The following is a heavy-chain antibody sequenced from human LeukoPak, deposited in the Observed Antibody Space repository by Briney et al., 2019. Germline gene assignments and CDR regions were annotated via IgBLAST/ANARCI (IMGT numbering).Heavy chain of an antibody. J-gene: IGHJ4*02. V-gene: IGHV3-21*01. Sequence: GGSLRLSCAASGFTFSSYSMNWVRQAPGKGLEWVSSISSSSSYIYYADSVKGRFTISRDNAKNSLYLQMNSLRAEDTAVYYCAKDIQDWNLDYWGQGTLVTVSS. D-gene: IGHD1-1*01. CDR1: GFTFSSYS. CDR2: ISSSSSYI. CDR3: AKDIQDWNLDY.